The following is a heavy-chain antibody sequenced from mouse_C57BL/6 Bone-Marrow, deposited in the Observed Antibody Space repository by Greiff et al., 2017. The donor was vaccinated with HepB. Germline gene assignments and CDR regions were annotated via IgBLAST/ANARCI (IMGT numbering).Heavy chain of an antibody. D-gene: IGHD1-1*01. CDR3: ARKGSSPYYYAMDY. Sequence: VQRVESGPGLVQPSQSLSITCTVSGFSLTSYGVHWVRQSPGKGLEWLGVIWSGGSTDYNAAFISRLSISKDNSKSQVFFKMNSLQADDTAIYYCARKGSSPYYYAMDYWGQGTSVTVSS. CDR1: GFSLTSYG. V-gene: IGHV2-2*01. J-gene: IGHJ4*01. CDR2: IWSGGST.